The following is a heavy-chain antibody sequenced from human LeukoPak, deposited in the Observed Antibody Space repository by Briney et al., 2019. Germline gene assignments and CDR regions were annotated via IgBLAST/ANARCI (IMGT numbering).Heavy chain of an antibody. CDR3: ARRNAFEI. CDR2: ISSSSDYT. CDR1: GFTFSDYY. V-gene: IGHV3-11*03. J-gene: IGHJ3*02. Sequence: GGSLRLSCAASGFTFSDYYMNWIRQTPGKGLEWVAYISSSSDYTNYADSVKGRFTVSRDNAKNSLYLQMNSLRAEDTAVYYCARRNAFEIWGQGTMVTVSS.